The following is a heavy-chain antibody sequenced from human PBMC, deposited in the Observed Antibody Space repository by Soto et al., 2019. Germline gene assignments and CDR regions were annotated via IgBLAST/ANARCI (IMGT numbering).Heavy chain of an antibody. J-gene: IGHJ5*02. V-gene: IGHV1-69*01. Sequence: QLQLVQSGTEVKKPGSSVTVSCKASGGTFGNYAINWLRQAPGQGLQWMGDISPMCHKANYEQTLQGRVSITADESTNTVSMELSSLRSEDTDRYYGAREFEVRPPAFGAWGQATL. D-gene: IGHD3-3*01. CDR1: GGTFGNYA. CDR2: ISPMCHKA. CDR3: AREFEVRPPAFGA.